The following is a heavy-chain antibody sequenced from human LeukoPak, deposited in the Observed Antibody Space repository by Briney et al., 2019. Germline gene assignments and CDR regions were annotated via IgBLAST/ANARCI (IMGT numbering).Heavy chain of an antibody. J-gene: IGHJ6*03. V-gene: IGHV1-69*05. CDR1: GGTFSSYA. Sequence: VASVKVSCKASGGTFSSYAISWVRQAPGQGLEWMGGIIPIFGTANYAQKFQGRVTITTDESTSTAYMELSSLRSEDTAVYYCARFGAVPAAPRFRDYMDVWGKGTTVTVSS. CDR3: ARFGAVPAAPRFRDYMDV. CDR2: IIPIFGTA. D-gene: IGHD2-2*01.